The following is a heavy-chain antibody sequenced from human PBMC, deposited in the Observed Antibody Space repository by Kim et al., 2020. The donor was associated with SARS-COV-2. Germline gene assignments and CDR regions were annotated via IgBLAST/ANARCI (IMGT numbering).Heavy chain of an antibody. D-gene: IGHD3-10*02. J-gene: IGHJ5*02. V-gene: IGHV3-23*01. CDR3: AKDLCGYDDPWRELLCSGWFDP. Sequence: GGSLRLSCAASGFTFSSYAMSWVRQAPGKGLEWVSAISGSGGSTYYADSVKGRFTISRDNSKNTLYLQMNSLRAEDTAVYYCAKDLCGYDDPWRELLCSGWFDPWGQGTLVTVSS. CDR2: ISGSGGST. CDR1: GFTFSSYA.